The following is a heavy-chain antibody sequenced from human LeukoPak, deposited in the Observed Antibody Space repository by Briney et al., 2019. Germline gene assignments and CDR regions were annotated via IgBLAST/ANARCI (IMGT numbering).Heavy chain of an antibody. J-gene: IGHJ3*02. CDR1: AFTFNTFS. V-gene: IGHV3-21*01. D-gene: IGHD2-15*01. Sequence: GGSLRLSCAASAFTFNTFSMNWVRQAPGKGLEWVSSISSSGNYMYYADSVKGRFTISRDNAKNSLYLQMNSLRAEDTAVYFCARGTHVFDIWGQGTMVTVSS. CDR2: ISSSGNYM. CDR3: ARGTHVFDI.